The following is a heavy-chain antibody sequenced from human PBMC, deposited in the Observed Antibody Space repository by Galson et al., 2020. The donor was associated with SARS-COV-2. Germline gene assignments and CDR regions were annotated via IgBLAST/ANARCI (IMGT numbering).Heavy chain of an antibody. Sequence: GESLKISCAASGFTFSSYFMNWVRQAPGQGLEWVSSISSSGSYQSYADSVKGRFTISRDNAKNSLYMQMNSLRAEDKALYYCARVAEDGWELLGDAFDIWGQGTMVTVCS. J-gene: IGHJ3*02. D-gene: IGHD1-26*01. CDR1: GFTFSSYF. V-gene: IGHV3-21*01. CDR2: ISSSGSYQ. CDR3: ARVAEDGWELLGDAFDI.